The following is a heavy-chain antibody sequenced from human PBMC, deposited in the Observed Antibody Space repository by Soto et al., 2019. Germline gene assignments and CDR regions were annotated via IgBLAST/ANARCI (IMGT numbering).Heavy chain of an antibody. CDR1: GYTFTSYY. CDR2: INPSGGGT. CDR3: ARSRLMVYDAFDI. V-gene: IGHV1-46*01. Sequence: QVQLVQSGAEVKKPGASMKVSCKASGYTFTSYYMHWVRQAPGQGLEWMGVINPSGGGTSYAQKFQGRVTMTRGTSTSTVYMELSSLRSEDTAVYYCARSRLMVYDAFDIWGQGTMVTVSS. D-gene: IGHD2-8*01. J-gene: IGHJ3*02.